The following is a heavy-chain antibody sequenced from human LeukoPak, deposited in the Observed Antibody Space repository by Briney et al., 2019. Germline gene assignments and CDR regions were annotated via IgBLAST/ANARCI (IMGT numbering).Heavy chain of an antibody. V-gene: IGHV3-7*01. CDR2: IDQHGSEK. CDR3: TRDNGYCSGGSCYHYYMDV. J-gene: IGHJ6*03. D-gene: IGHD2-15*01. CDR1: GFTLSSYS. Sequence: PGGSLRLSCAASGFTLSSYSMNWVRQAPGKGLEWVADIDQHGSEKYYVDSVKGRFTISRDNAKNSVYLQMNSLRAEDTAVYYCTRDNGYCSGGSCYHYYMDVWGKGTTVTVSS.